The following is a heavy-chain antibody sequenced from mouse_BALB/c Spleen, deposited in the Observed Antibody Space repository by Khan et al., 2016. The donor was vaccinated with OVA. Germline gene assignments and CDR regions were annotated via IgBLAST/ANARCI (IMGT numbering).Heavy chain of an antibody. CDR3: ARTLYGSGYDDAIDY. V-gene: IGHV9-3-1*01. CDR1: GYIFTNYG. Sequence: QIQLVQSGPELKKPGETVKISCKASGYIFTNYGMTWVKQAPGKGLKWMGWINTYTGEPTYADDFKGRFAFSLETSANTAYLQLHNLKTEDTATYFCARTLYGSGYDDAIDYWGQGTSVTVSS. J-gene: IGHJ4*01. D-gene: IGHD1-1*01. CDR2: INTYTGEP.